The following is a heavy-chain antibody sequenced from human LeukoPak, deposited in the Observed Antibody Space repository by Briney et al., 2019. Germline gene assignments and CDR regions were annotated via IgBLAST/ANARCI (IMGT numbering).Heavy chain of an antibody. CDR1: GYTFTGYY. D-gene: IGHD3-3*01. J-gene: IGHJ3*02. V-gene: IGHV1-2*02. Sequence: ASVKVSCKASGYTFTGYYMHWVRQAPGQGLEWMGWINPNSGGTNYAQKFQGRVTMTRNTSISTAYMELSSLRSEDTAVYYCARGVVRTYYDFWSGKDAFDIWGQGTMVTVSS. CDR2: INPNSGGT. CDR3: ARGVVRTYYDFWSGKDAFDI.